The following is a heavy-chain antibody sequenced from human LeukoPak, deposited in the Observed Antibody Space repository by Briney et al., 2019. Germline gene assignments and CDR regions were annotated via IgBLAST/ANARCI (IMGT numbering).Heavy chain of an antibody. D-gene: IGHD5-24*01. CDR2: IYPDDSDT. V-gene: IGHV5-51*01. J-gene: IGHJ6*03. CDR1: GYRFTSYW. Sequence: GESLKISCKTSGYRFTSYWIGWVRQMPGKGLEWMGIIYPDDSDTRYSPSFQGQVTISADKSISTAYLQWSSLKASDTAMYYCARRFRFGYNSGPMDVWGKGTAVTVSS. CDR3: ARRFRFGYNSGPMDV.